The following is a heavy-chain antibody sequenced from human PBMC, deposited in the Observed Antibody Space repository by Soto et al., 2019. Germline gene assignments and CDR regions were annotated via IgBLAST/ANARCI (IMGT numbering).Heavy chain of an antibody. Sequence: GGSVKVSCKASGFTFTGYYMHWVRQAPGQGLEWMGWIDPNSGGTNYAQKFQGRVTMTRDTSITTAYMELSRLSSDDTAVYYCERQLPVALDPGDYWGQGTLVTVSS. CDR1: GFTFTGYY. CDR2: IDPNSGGT. J-gene: IGHJ4*02. CDR3: ERQLPVALDPGDY. D-gene: IGHD2-2*01. V-gene: IGHV1-2*02.